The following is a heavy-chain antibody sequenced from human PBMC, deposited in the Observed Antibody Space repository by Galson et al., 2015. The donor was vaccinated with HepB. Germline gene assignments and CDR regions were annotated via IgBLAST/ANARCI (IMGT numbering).Heavy chain of an antibody. CDR1: GGTFSSYA. D-gene: IGHD3-3*01. J-gene: IGHJ5*02. CDR2: IIPILGIA. CDR3: ARDGIFGVVIQGNWFDP. Sequence: SVKVPCKASGGTFSSYAISWVRQAPGQGLEWMGRIIPILGIANYAQKFQGRVTITADKSTSTAYMELSSLRSEDTAVYYCARDGIFGVVIQGNWFDPWGQGTLVTVSS. V-gene: IGHV1-69*04.